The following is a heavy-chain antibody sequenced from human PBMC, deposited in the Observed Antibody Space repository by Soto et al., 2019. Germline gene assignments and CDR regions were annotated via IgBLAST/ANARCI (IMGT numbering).Heavy chain of an antibody. V-gene: IGHV3-30-3*01. D-gene: IGHD2-15*01. CDR2: ISYDGSNK. J-gene: IGHJ4*02. Sequence: QVQLVESGGGVVQPGRSLRLSCAASGFTFSSYAMHWVRQAPGKGLEWVAVISYDGSNKYYADSVKGRFTISRDNSKNTLYLQMNSLRAEDTAVYYCARATATKGAVVVGGSPLDYWGQGTLVTVSS. CDR3: ARATATKGAVVVGGSPLDY. CDR1: GFTFSSYA.